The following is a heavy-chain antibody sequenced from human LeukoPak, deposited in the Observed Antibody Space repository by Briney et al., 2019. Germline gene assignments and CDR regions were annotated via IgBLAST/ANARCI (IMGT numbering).Heavy chain of an antibody. Sequence: GESLKISGKGSGYSFTSYWISWVRQMPGKGLEWMGRIDPSDSYTNYSPSFQGHVTISADKSISTAYLQWSSLKASDTAMYYCARQDYYDTQGFDYWGQGTLVTVSS. J-gene: IGHJ4*01. D-gene: IGHD3-22*01. V-gene: IGHV5-10-1*01. CDR1: GYSFTSYW. CDR3: ARQDYYDTQGFDY. CDR2: IDPSDSYT.